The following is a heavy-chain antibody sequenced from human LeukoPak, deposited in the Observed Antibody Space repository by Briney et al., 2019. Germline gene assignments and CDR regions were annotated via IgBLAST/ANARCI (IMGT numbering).Heavy chain of an antibody. CDR3: ARDRGLFYYDSSGYPAY. Sequence: GGSLRLSCAASGFTFSSYWMHWVRQAPGKGLVWVSRINSDGSSTTYAESVKGRFTISRDNAKNTLYLQMNSLRAEDTAVYYCARDRGLFYYDSSGYPAYWGQGTLVTVSS. CDR1: GFTFSSYW. CDR2: INSDGSST. V-gene: IGHV3-74*01. J-gene: IGHJ4*02. D-gene: IGHD3-22*01.